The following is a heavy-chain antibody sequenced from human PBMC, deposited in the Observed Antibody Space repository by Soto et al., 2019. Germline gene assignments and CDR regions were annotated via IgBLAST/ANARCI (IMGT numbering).Heavy chain of an antibody. Sequence: GESLTTWCKGSGNSFTSYWIIWVLQMPGKGLEWMGRIDPSDSYTNYSPSFQGHVTISADKSISTAYLQWSSLKASDTAMYYCARIPLHIAAAGHDAFDIWGHGTLVTVSS. CDR2: IDPSDSYT. J-gene: IGHJ3*02. CDR1: GNSFTSYW. D-gene: IGHD6-13*01. V-gene: IGHV5-10-1*01. CDR3: ARIPLHIAAAGHDAFDI.